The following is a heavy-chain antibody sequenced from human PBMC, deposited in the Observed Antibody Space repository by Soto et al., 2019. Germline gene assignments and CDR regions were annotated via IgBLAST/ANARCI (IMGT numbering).Heavy chain of an antibody. CDR1: GQYIKSNFW. D-gene: IGHD4-17*01. J-gene: IGHJ6*02. V-gene: IGHV4-4*02. CDR2: IYHSGSA. Sequence: SETLSLTCLVSGQYIKSNFWWAWVRQSPGKDLEWIGEIYHSGSAIYTPSLKNRVTISVDKSKNQFSLKLSSVTAADTAVYYCARAHGNYYYGMDVWGQGTTVTVS. CDR3: ARAHGNYYYGMDV.